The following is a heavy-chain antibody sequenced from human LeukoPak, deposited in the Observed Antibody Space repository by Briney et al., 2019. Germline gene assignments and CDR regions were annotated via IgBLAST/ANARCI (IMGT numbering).Heavy chain of an antibody. CDR1: GDSITNSNFY. J-gene: IGHJ4*02. D-gene: IGHD3-9*01. CDR2: VFHSGST. CDR3: AGRGIVTGYFDF. V-gene: IGHV4-39*01. Sequence: SEPLSLTCTVSGDSITNSNFYWGWTRQSPGKGLEWIRSVFHSGSTNYNPSLKSRVTISVDTSKNQFYLRVRSVTAAETALYYCAGRGIVTGYFDFWGRGTLVTASS.